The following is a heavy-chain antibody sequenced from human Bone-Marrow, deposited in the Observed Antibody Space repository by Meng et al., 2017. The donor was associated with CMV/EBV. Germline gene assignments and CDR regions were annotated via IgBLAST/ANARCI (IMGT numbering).Heavy chain of an antibody. CDR1: GFTFSSYG. Sequence: GGSLRLSCAASGFTFSSYGMHWVRQAPGKGLEWVAFIRYDGSNTYYADSVKGRFTISRDNSKNTLYLQMNSLRAEDTAVYYCAKDRRYDFWSGDFDYWGQGTLVTVSS. D-gene: IGHD3-3*01. CDR3: AKDRRYDFWSGDFDY. V-gene: IGHV3-30*02. J-gene: IGHJ4*02. CDR2: IRYDGSNT.